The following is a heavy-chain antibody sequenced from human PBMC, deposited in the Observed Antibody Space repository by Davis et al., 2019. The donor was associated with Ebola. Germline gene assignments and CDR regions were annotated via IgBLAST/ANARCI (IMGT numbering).Heavy chain of an antibody. CDR2: VILKSGAT. D-gene: IGHD4-11*01. J-gene: IGHJ4*02. V-gene: IGHV1-2*06. Sequence: ASVKVSCKASGYTFTDYNIHWMRQAPGQGLEWLGRVILKSGATNYAQKFQGRVTMTRDTSISTVYIELSSLRYDDTADYYCARGHNYAHEYWGQGTLVIVSS. CDR3: ARGHNYAHEY. CDR1: GYTFTDYN.